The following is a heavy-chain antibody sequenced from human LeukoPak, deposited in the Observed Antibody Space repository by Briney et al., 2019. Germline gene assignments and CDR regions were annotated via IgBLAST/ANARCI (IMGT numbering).Heavy chain of an antibody. D-gene: IGHD6-13*01. V-gene: IGHV3-7*01. CDR1: GFTFSSYA. CDR2: IKQDGSEK. Sequence: PGGSLRLSCAASGFTFSSYAMSWVRQAPGKGLEWVANIKQDGSEKYYVDSVKGRFTISRDNAKNSLYLQMNSLRAEDTAVYYCAREYSSTWYRGPAEYFQHWGQGTLVTVSS. J-gene: IGHJ1*01. CDR3: AREYSSTWYRGPAEYFQH.